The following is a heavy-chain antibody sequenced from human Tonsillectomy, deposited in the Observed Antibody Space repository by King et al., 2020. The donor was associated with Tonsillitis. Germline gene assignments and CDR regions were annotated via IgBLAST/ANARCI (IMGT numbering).Heavy chain of an antibody. D-gene: IGHD3-22*01. Sequence: VQLVESGGGLVQPGGSLRLSCPASGFTFSSYAMNWVRQAPGKGLEWVSGISGSGAFTYYADSVKGRFTISRDNSKSTLYLQMNSLRAEDTAVYYCAKDWYYDSRGYYDYVMDVWGQGTTVTVSS. CDR2: ISGSGAFT. J-gene: IGHJ6*02. CDR1: GFTFSSYA. V-gene: IGHV3-23*04. CDR3: AKDWYYDSRGYYDYVMDV.